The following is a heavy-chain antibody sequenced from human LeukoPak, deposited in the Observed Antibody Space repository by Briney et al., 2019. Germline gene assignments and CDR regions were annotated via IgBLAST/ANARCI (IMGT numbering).Heavy chain of an antibody. CDR3: SGGRDITVAGPGGYFDF. J-gene: IGHJ4*02. CDR1: GFIFSDYH. V-gene: IGHV3-11*01. CDR2: ISPGGDAV. D-gene: IGHD6-19*01. Sequence: GGSLRLSCAASGFIFSDYHMSWLRQASGKGLEWVAYISPGGDAVYFADSVRGRITISRDNAKNSLFLQMISLTAEDTAVYYCSGGRDITVAGPGGYFDFWGQDSLVTVSS.